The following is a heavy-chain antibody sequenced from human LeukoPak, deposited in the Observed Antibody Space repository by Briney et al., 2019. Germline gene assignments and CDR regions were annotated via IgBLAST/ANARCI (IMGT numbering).Heavy chain of an antibody. D-gene: IGHD2-21*02. V-gene: IGHV3-74*01. CDR1: GFTFSDYW. Sequence: GGSLRLSCAASGFTFSDYWIHWVRQAPGEALMWVSRIKSDGSSTTYADSVKGRFTISRDNAKNTLYLQMNSLRAEDTAVYYCSRDSLSSCGGDCYSGLDVWGQGTTVTVSS. J-gene: IGHJ6*02. CDR3: SRDSLSSCGGDCYSGLDV. CDR2: IKSDGSST.